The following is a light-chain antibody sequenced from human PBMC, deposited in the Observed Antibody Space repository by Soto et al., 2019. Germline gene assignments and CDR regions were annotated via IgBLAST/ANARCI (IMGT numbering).Light chain of an antibody. V-gene: IGKV4-1*01. CDR2: WAS. J-gene: IGKJ1*01. CDR3: QQYYSSPWT. Sequence: DIVMTQSPDSLAVSLGERATINCKSSQSVLYNSYNKDYLAWYQQKPGRPPKLLLYWASTRESRVPDRFSGSGSGTDFTLTISSLQAEDVAVYYCQQYYSSPWTFGQGTKVEI. CDR1: QSVLYNSYNKDY.